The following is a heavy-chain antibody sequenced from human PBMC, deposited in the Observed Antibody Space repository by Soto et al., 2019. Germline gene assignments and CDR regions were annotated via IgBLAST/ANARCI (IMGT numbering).Heavy chain of an antibody. CDR3: ARDRIPLWPQDYYYYYGMDV. CDR2: ISSSSSYI. D-gene: IGHD5-18*01. Sequence: PGGSLRLSCAASGFTFSSYSMNWVRQAPGKGLEWVSSISSSSSYIYYADSVKGRFTISRDDAKSSLYLQMNSLRAEDTAVYYCARDRIPLWPQDYYYYYGMDVWGQGTTVTVSS. V-gene: IGHV3-21*01. CDR1: GFTFSSYS. J-gene: IGHJ6*02.